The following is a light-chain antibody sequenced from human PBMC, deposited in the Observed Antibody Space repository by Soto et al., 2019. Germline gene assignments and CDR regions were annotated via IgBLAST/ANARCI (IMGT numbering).Light chain of an antibody. J-gene: IGKJ4*01. CDR2: GAS. Sequence: IVLTQSPGTLSLSPGERATLSCRASQSVSSSFLAWYQQKPGQAPRLLIYGASSRATGIPDRFSGSGSGTDFTLTISRLEPEDFAVYYCRQFGSSRLTFGGGTKVDIK. V-gene: IGKV3-20*01. CDR1: QSVSSSF. CDR3: RQFGSSRLT.